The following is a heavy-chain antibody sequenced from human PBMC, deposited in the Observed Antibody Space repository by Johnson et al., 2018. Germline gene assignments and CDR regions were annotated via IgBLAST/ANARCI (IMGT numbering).Heavy chain of an antibody. CDR2: LSYDGSNK. Sequence: QVQLVQSGGGVVQPGRSLRLSCAASGFTFSSYAMHWVRQAPGKGLEWVAVLSYDGSNKYYEDSVKGRFTRSKDNYRNTLYLQMNSLRAGDTAVYYCARGEGLIAAAGHFQHWGQGTLVTVSS. CDR1: GFTFSSYA. V-gene: IGHV3-30*14. J-gene: IGHJ1*01. D-gene: IGHD6-13*01. CDR3: ARGEGLIAAAGHFQH.